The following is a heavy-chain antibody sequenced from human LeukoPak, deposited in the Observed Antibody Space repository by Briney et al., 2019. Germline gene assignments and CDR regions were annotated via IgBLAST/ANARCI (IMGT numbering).Heavy chain of an antibody. CDR1: GFTFSDYY. Sequence: GGSLRLSCAASGFTFSDYYMSWIRQAPGKGLEWVAYIRSGGGTIFYADSVKGRFTISRDDVKNLLYLQMNSLRADDTAVYYCSNFDFWGQGTLVTVSS. CDR3: SNFDF. CDR2: IRSGGGTI. J-gene: IGHJ4*02. V-gene: IGHV3-11*01.